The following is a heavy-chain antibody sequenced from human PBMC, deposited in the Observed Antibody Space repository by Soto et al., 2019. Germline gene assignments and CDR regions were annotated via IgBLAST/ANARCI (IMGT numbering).Heavy chain of an antibody. CDR3: AKDPEVVVTAPDY. V-gene: IGHV3-23*01. Sequence: PGESLKISCVASGFTFSDYAMNWVRQAPGKGLEWVSAISGSGGSTYYVDSVKGRFTISRDNSRNTLYLQMNSLRAEDTAVYYCAKDPEVVVTAPDYWGQGTLVTVSS. J-gene: IGHJ4*02. CDR2: ISGSGGST. CDR1: GFTFSDYA. D-gene: IGHD2-21*02.